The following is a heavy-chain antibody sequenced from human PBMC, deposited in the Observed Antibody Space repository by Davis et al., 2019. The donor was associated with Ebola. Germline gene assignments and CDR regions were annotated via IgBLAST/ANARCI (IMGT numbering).Heavy chain of an antibody. D-gene: IGHD4-11*01. J-gene: IGHJ6*02. V-gene: IGHV3-11*05. CDR1: GFTFSDYY. CDR3: ARDPSGSNYHYGMDV. CDR2: ISINGSDE. Sequence: PGGSLRLSCVASGFTFSDYYMHWIRQAPGKGLEWVSYISINGSDEHYADSVKGRFTISRDNAKNSLYLQMNSLRAEDMAVYYCARDPSGSNYHYGMDVWGQGTTVTVSS.